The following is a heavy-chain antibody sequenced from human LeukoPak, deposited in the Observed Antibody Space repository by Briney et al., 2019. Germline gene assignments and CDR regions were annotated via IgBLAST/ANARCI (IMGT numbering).Heavy chain of an antibody. D-gene: IGHD2-2*02. V-gene: IGHV1-2*02. CDR2: INPNSGGA. CDR3: AGVCSSTSCYTASAAFDI. J-gene: IGHJ3*02. CDR1: GYTFTGYY. Sequence: ASVKVSCKASGYTFTGYYMHWVRQAPGQGLEWMGWINPNSGGANYAQKFQGRVTMTRDTSISTAYMELSRLRSDDTAVYYCAGVCSSTSCYTASAAFDIWGQGTMVTVSS.